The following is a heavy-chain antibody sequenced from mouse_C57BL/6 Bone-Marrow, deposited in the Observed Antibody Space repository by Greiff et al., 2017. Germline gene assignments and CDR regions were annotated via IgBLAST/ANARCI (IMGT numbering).Heavy chain of an antibody. CDR1: GFTFSSYT. V-gene: IGHV5-9*01. Sequence: DVMLVESGGGLVKPGGSLKLSCAASGFTFSSYTMSWVRQTPEKRLEWVATISGGGGNTYYPDSVKGRFTISRDNAKNTLYLQMSSLRSEDTALYYCASQLGFAYWGQGTLVTVSA. J-gene: IGHJ3*01. CDR3: ASQLGFAY. CDR2: ISGGGGNT. D-gene: IGHD4-1*01.